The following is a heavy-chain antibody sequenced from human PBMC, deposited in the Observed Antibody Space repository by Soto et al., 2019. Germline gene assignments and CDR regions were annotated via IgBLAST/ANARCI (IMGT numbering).Heavy chain of an antibody. CDR2: IIPIFGTA. J-gene: IGHJ4*02. Sequence: SVKVSCKASGGTFSSYAISWVRQAPGQGLEWMGGIIPIFGTANYAQKFQGRVTITADESTSTAYMELSSLRSEDTAVYYCASPYYDSSGYYFFFDYWGQGTLVTVSS. CDR1: GGTFSSYA. V-gene: IGHV1-69*13. D-gene: IGHD3-22*01. CDR3: ASPYYDSSGYYFFFDY.